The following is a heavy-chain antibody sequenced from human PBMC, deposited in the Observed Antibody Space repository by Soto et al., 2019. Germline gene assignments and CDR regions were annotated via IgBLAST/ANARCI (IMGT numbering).Heavy chain of an antibody. CDR1: GFTFSDCA. Sequence: ELQLLGSGGDLVHPGGSLRLSCAASGFTFSDCAMAWVRQAPGKGLEWVSAISAGGSTYYAYSVRGRFTISRNNSKSTLDLQMNNLRAEDTATYYCAKWHTNNLDSLAFAGFDWWGQGTQVTVSS. V-gene: IGHV3-23*01. J-gene: IGHJ4*02. CDR2: ISAGGST. CDR3: AKWHTNNLDSLAFAGFDW. D-gene: IGHD1-1*01.